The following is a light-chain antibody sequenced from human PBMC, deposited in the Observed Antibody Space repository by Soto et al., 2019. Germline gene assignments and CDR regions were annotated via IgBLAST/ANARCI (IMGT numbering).Light chain of an antibody. CDR2: YDS. J-gene: IGLJ2*01. Sequence: SYELTQPPSVSVAPGETARIFGGGNKVGSRSVHWYQQKPGQAPFLVIYYDSDRPSGIPERFSGSNSGNTATLIISRVEAGDEADYYCQVWEATGDQVVFGGGTKLTVL. CDR1: KVGSRS. V-gene: IGLV3-21*01. CDR3: QVWEATGDQVV.